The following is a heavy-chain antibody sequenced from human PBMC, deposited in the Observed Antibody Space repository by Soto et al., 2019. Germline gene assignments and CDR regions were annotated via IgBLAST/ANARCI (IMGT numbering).Heavy chain of an antibody. CDR1: GGSINTINNY. J-gene: IGHJ5*02. D-gene: IGHD6-6*01. CDR3: AREEAARIERWFDP. V-gene: IGHV4-30-4*01. Sequence: KTSETLSLTCTVSGGSINTINNYWSWIRPPPGKGLEWIGFISYSGSTYYNPSLMSRLTISLDTSTNRFSLKLTSVTAADTAVYYCAREEAARIERWFDPWGQGTLVTVSS. CDR2: ISYSGST.